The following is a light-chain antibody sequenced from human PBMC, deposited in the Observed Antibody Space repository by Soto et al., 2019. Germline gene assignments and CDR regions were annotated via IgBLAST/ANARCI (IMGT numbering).Light chain of an antibody. V-gene: IGKV3-11*01. J-gene: IGKJ5*01. CDR2: DAS. Sequence: EIVLTQSPATLSLSPGERATLSCRASQSVSSYLAWYQQKPGQAPRLLIYDASNRATGIPARSSGSGSGTDFTLTISSLEPEDFAVYYCQQRSNWPPFTFGQGTRWRL. CDR3: QQRSNWPPFT. CDR1: QSVSSY.